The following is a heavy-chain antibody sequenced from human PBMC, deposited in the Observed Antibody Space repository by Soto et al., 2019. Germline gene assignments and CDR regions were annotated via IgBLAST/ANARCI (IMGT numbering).Heavy chain of an antibody. CDR1: GFTFNSHW. J-gene: IGHJ3*02. Sequence: HPGGSLRLACAASGFTFNSHWMHWVRQDPGKGLVWVSRINSDGSDTKYADSVKGRFTISRDNAKNTLYLQMNSLRADDTAVYYCARGSSTWRNALDIWGQGTMVTVSS. CDR3: ARGSSTWRNALDI. V-gene: IGHV3-74*03. CDR2: INSDGSDT. D-gene: IGHD6-13*01.